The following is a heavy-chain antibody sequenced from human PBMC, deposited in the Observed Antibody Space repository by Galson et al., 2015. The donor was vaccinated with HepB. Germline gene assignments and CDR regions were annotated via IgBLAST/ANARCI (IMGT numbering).Heavy chain of an antibody. D-gene: IGHD2-21*01. J-gene: IGHJ3*02. CDR3: ARVGYCGGRFCAFDI. V-gene: IGHV1-18*01. CDR1: GYTFTSYG. CDR2: ISAYNGNT. Sequence: SVKVSCKASGYTFTSYGISWVRQAPGQGLEWMGWISAYNGNTNYAQKLQGRVTMTTDTSTSTAYMELRSLRSDDTAVYYCARVGYCGGRFCAFDIWGQGTMVTVSS.